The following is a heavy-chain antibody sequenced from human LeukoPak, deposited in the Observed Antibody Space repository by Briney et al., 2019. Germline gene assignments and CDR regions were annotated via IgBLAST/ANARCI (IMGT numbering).Heavy chain of an antibody. CDR3: ASGPLTYSSDWYEMGY. CDR2: MSSSGGYT. V-gene: IGHV3-11*06. J-gene: IGHJ4*02. Sequence: GGSLRLSCAASGFTFSDYYMSWFRQAPGKGLEWISYMSSSGGYTIYADSVKGRFTISRDSSKNTLYPQMNSLRAEDTAVYYCASGPLTYSSDWYEMGYWGQGTLVTVSS. CDR1: GFTFSDYY. D-gene: IGHD6-19*01.